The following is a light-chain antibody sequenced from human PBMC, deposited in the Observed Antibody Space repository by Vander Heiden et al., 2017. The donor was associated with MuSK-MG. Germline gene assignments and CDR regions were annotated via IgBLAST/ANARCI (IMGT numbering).Light chain of an antibody. CDR3: QQYNSYDPKGGT. CDR2: KAS. Sequence: DIQMTQSPSTLSASVGDRVTITCRASQSISSWLAWYQQKPGKAPKLLIYKASSLESGVPSRFSGSGSGTEFTLTISSLQPEDFATYYCQQYNSYDPKGGTFGQGTKVEIK. V-gene: IGKV1-5*03. J-gene: IGKJ1*01. CDR1: QSISSW.